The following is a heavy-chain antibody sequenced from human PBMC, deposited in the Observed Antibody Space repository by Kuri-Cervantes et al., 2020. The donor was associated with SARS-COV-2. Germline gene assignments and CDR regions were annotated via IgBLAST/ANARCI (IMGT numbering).Heavy chain of an antibody. CDR2: NYYSGST. V-gene: IGHV4-39*01. CDR3: ASQVDTAMAFDY. Sequence: SETLSLTCTVSGGSISSSSYYWGWIRQPPGKGLEWTGSNYYSGSTYYNPSLKSRVTIFVDTSKNQFSLKLSSVTAADTAVYYCASQVDTAMAFDYWGQGTLVTVSS. J-gene: IGHJ4*02. D-gene: IGHD5-18*01. CDR1: GGSISSSSYY.